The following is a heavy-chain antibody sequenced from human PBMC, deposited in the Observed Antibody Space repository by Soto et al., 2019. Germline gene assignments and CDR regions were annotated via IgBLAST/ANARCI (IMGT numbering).Heavy chain of an antibody. D-gene: IGHD3-3*01. V-gene: IGHV1-2*02. CDR3: ARDGETITLFGVVATTNWFDP. Sequence: QVQLVQSGAEVKKSGASVKVSCKASGYAFSGSFMHWVRQAPGQGLEWMGWINPSSGGTNYARKFQGRLTLTRDTSSSTAYLELRRLRSDDTAVYYCARDGETITLFGVVATTNWFDPWGQGTLVTVSS. CDR2: INPSSGGT. J-gene: IGHJ5*02. CDR1: GYAFSGSF.